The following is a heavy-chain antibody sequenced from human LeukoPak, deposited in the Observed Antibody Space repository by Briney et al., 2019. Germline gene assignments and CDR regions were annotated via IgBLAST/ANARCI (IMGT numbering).Heavy chain of an antibody. V-gene: IGHV3-21*01. D-gene: IGHD3-10*01. Sequence: GGSLRLSCAASGFTFSDYTMNWVRQAPGMGLEWVSSIRSSGLYTYYADSVKGRFTISRDNAKNSLYLQMNSLTAEDTAVYYCARASSIDYWGQGTLVTVSS. J-gene: IGHJ4*02. CDR3: ARASSIDY. CDR2: IRSSGLYT. CDR1: GFTFSDYT.